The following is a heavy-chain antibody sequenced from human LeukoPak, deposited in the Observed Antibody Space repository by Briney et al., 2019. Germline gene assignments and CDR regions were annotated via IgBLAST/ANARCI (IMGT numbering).Heavy chain of an antibody. CDR2: IYPGDSDT. V-gene: IGHV5-51*01. D-gene: IGHD6-13*01. J-gene: IGHJ4*02. CDR1: GCSFTSYW. Sequence: GECLKISCKGSGCSFTSYWIGWVRQMPGKGLEWMGIIYPGDSDTRYSPSFQGQVTISADKSISTAYLQWSSLKASDTAMYYCARKSHSSSWTHFDYWGQGTLVTVSS. CDR3: ARKSHSSSWTHFDY.